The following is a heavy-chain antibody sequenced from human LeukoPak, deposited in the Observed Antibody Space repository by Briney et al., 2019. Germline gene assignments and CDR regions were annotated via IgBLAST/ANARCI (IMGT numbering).Heavy chain of an antibody. Sequence: PSETLSLTCAVYGGSFSGYYWSWIRQPPGKGLEWIGEINHSGSTNYNPSLKSRVTISVDTSKNQFSLKLSSVTAADTAVYYCARDKRPMFLQGAFDIWGQGTMVTVSS. CDR2: INHSGST. D-gene: IGHD3-10*02. J-gene: IGHJ3*02. V-gene: IGHV4-34*01. CDR1: GGSFSGYY. CDR3: ARDKRPMFLQGAFDI.